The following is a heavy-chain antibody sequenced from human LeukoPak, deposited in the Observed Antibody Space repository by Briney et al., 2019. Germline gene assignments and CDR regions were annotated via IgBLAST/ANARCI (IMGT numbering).Heavy chain of an antibody. D-gene: IGHD3-10*01. V-gene: IGHV4-31*03. CDR3: ARVITMVRGPMGWFDP. J-gene: IGHJ5*02. Sequence: RPSQTLSLTCTVSGGSISSGGYYWSWIRQHPGKGLEWIGYIYYSGSTYYNPSLKSRVTISVDTSKNQFSLKLSSVTAADTAVYYCARVITMVRGPMGWFDPWGQGTLVTVSS. CDR2: IYYSGST. CDR1: GGSISSGGYY.